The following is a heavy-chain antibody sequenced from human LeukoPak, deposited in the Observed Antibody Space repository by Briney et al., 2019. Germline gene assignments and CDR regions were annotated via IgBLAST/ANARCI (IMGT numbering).Heavy chain of an antibody. Sequence: PGGSLRLSCAASGIAFRSFTMHWVRQAPGKGLEWVSSITPTSTSIFYADSVKGRFTISRDNAKNSLYLQMNSLRAEDTAVYHCATVYYDSSAYGALDSWGQETLVTASS. CDR3: ATVYYDSSAYGALDS. J-gene: IGHJ4*02. CDR1: GIAFRSFT. V-gene: IGHV3-21*01. CDR2: ITPTSTSI. D-gene: IGHD3-22*01.